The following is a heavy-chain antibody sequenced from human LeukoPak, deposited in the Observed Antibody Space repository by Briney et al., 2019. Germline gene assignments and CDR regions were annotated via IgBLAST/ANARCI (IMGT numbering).Heavy chain of an antibody. D-gene: IGHD5-18*01. CDR3: ARDREYSYGSQTFDY. Sequence: GGSLRLSCAASGFTFSSYSMNWVRQAPGKGLEWVSSISSSSYIYYADSVKGRFTTSRDNAKNSLYLQMNSLRAEDTAVYYCARDREYSYGSQTFDYWGQGTLVTVSS. CDR1: GFTFSSYS. CDR2: ISSSSYI. J-gene: IGHJ4*02. V-gene: IGHV3-21*01.